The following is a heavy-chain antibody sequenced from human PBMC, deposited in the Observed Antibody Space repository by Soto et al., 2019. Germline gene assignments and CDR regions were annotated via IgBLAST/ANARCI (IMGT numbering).Heavy chain of an antibody. D-gene: IGHD6-19*01. J-gene: IGHJ6*02. CDR3: ARYCSGGDGREYYYYYGMDV. V-gene: IGHV2-70*01. CDR2: IDWDDDK. CDR1: GFSLSTSGMC. Sequence: SGPTLVNPTQTLTLTCTFSGFSLSTSGMCVSWIRQPPGKALEWLALIDWDDDKYYSTSLKTRLTISKDTSKNQVVLTMTNMDPVDTATYYCARYCSGGDGREYYYYYGMDVWGQGTTVTVSS.